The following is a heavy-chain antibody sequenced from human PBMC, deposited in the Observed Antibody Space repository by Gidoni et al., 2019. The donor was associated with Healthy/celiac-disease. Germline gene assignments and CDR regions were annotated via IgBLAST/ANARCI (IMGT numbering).Heavy chain of an antibody. D-gene: IGHD4-17*01. CDR1: GGSISSSSYY. CDR3: ARHSERDYGDPPSFDY. CDR2: IYYSGST. J-gene: IGHJ4*02. Sequence: QLQLQESGPGLVKPSETLSLTCTVSGGSISSSSYYWGWIRQPPGKGLEWIGSIYYSGSTYYNPSLKSRVTISVDTSKNQFSLKLSSVTAADTAVYYCARHSERDYGDPPSFDYWGQGTLVTVSS. V-gene: IGHV4-39*01.